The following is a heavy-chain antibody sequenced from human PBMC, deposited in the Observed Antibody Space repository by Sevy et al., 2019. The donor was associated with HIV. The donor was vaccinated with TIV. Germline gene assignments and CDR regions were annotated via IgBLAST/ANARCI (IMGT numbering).Heavy chain of an antibody. Sequence: GGSLRLSCAASGLSVSDNYMNWVRQAPGKGLELVSVIYSDGRTYYADSVKGRFTISRDNSKNTYYLHMNNLRPEDTAVYYCARDRYYDASGYYYYYYGMDVWGQGTTVTVSS. V-gene: IGHV3-66*01. J-gene: IGHJ6*02. CDR2: IYSDGRT. CDR1: GLSVSDNY. CDR3: ARDRYYDASGYYYYYYGMDV. D-gene: IGHD3-22*01.